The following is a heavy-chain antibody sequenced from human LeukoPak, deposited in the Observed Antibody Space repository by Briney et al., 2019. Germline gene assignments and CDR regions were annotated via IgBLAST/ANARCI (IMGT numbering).Heavy chain of an antibody. J-gene: IGHJ4*02. CDR3: ARDRGPGGLAGTYY. V-gene: IGHV3-33*08. CDR2: IWHDGSNQ. Sequence: PGGSLRLSCAASGFTFSSYGMHWVRQTPGKGLEWVAVIWHDGSNQTYTDSVKGRFTISRDNSKNTLDLHMNSLRAEDTAVYYCARDRGPGGLAGTYYWGQGTLVTVSS. CDR1: GFTFSSYG. D-gene: IGHD6-19*01.